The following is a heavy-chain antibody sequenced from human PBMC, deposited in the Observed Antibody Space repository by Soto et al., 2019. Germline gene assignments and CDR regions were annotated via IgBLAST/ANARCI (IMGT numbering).Heavy chain of an antibody. CDR2: IKPSSGTA. D-gene: IGHD5-18*01. Sequence: QVQLVQSGAEVKEPGASVKVSCKASGYTFTRYFMHWVRLAPGQGLEWMGIIKPSSGTANYAQKFQGRVTMTRDTSTTTVYMEVSSLRSEDTAVYYCARTSSVYSSGCADYWGQGTLVTVSS. V-gene: IGHV1-46*01. J-gene: IGHJ4*02. CDR3: ARTSSVYSSGCADY. CDR1: GYTFTRYF.